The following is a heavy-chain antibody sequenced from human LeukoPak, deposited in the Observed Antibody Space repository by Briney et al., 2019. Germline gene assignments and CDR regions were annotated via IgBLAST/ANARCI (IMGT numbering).Heavy chain of an antibody. CDR3: ARNQPYYDILTGYYGGYFDY. V-gene: IGHV4-59*01. J-gene: IGHJ4*02. D-gene: IGHD3-9*01. Sequence: SETLSLTCTVSGGSISGYYWSWIRQPPGKGLEWIGYIYYSGSTNYNPSLRSRVTISVDTSKNQFSLKLSSMTAADTAVYYCARNQPYYDILTGYYGGYFDYWGQGTLVTVSS. CDR1: GGSISGYY. CDR2: IYYSGST.